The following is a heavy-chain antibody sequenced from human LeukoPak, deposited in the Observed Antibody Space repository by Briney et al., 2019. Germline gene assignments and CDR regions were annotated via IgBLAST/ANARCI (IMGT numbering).Heavy chain of an antibody. J-gene: IGHJ4*02. CDR1: GYTFTSYG. Sequence: ASVKVSCKSSGYTFTSYGLSWVRQAPGQGLEWMGWINPYNGYTNYAQKIEDRVNMTTDTSTSTAYMKLRSLRSDDTAVYYCASSQVGRTPGYFDYWGQGTVVTVSS. V-gene: IGHV1-18*01. CDR2: INPYNGYT. D-gene: IGHD1-26*01. CDR3: ASSQVGRTPGYFDY.